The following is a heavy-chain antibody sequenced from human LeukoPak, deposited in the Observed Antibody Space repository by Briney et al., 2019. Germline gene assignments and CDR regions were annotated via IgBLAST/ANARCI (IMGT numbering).Heavy chain of an antibody. J-gene: IGHJ4*02. Sequence: SETLSLTCTVSGGSISSYYWSWIRQPPGKGLEWIGYIYYSGSTNYNPSLKSRVTISVDTSKNQFSLKLSSVTAADTAVYYCARDRVLGYRRGGSCRAFDYWGQGTLVTVSS. D-gene: IGHD2-15*01. V-gene: IGHV4-59*01. CDR2: IYYSGST. CDR1: GGSISSYY. CDR3: ARDRVLGYRRGGSCRAFDY.